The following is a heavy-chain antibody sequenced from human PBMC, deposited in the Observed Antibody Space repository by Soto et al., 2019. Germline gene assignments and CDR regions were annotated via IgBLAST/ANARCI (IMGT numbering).Heavy chain of an antibody. Sequence: PSETLSLTCTVSGGSISSYYWSWIRQPPGKGLEWIGYIYYSGSTNYNPSLKSRVTISVDTSKNQFSLELSSVTAADTAVYYCARVLPPDYYDSSGPGAPFDYWGQGTLVTVSS. CDR1: GGSISSYY. CDR2: IYYSGST. CDR3: ARVLPPDYYDSSGPGAPFDY. D-gene: IGHD3-22*01. J-gene: IGHJ4*02. V-gene: IGHV4-59*01.